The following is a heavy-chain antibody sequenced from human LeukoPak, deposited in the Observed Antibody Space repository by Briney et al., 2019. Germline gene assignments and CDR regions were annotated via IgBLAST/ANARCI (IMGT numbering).Heavy chain of an antibody. J-gene: IGHJ4*02. CDR1: GGSISSDSYY. Sequence: TSQTLSLTCTVSGGSISSDSYYWSWIRQHPGQGLEWIRYIYYSGSTYYNPSLKSRVTISVHTSKNQFSLKLSSVTAADTAVYYCARNYYFDYWGQGTLVTVSS. CDR3: ARNYYFDY. CDR2: IYYSGST. V-gene: IGHV4-31*03.